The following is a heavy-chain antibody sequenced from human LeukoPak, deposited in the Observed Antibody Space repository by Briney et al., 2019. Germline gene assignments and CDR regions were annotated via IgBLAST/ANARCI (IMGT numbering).Heavy chain of an antibody. D-gene: IGHD3-22*01. Sequence: PSETLSLTCTVSGGSINNFYWSWIRQPPGKGLEWIGYISYRGSTNYIPSLKSRVTISVDTSKNQFSLKLSSVTAADTAVYYCAKTLRSGYYYGKDAFDIWGQGTMVTVSS. J-gene: IGHJ3*02. CDR3: AKTLRSGYYYGKDAFDI. CDR2: ISYRGST. V-gene: IGHV4-59*01. CDR1: GGSINNFY.